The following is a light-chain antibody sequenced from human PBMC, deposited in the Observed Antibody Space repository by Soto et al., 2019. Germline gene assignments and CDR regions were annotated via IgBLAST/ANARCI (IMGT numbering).Light chain of an antibody. CDR2: AAS. CDR1: QRITNR. V-gene: IGKV1-39*01. Sequence: DIQMTQSPSSLSASIGDRVTITCRASQRITNRLNWYQHRPGKAPRLLIYAASILESGVPSRFSGSGSGTDFTLTISSLQPEDFATYFCQQSYSRPRTFGQGTKVDI. CDR3: QQSYSRPRT. J-gene: IGKJ1*01.